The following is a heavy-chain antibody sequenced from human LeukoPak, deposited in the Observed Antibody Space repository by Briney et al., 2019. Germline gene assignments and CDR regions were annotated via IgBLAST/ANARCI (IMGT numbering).Heavy chain of an antibody. V-gene: IGHV4-59*01. CDR2: LFYSGST. CDR1: GGSISSYY. J-gene: IGHJ6*03. Sequence: PSETLSLTCTVSGGSISSYYWTWIRQPPGKGLEWIGYLFYSGSTNYNPSLKSRVTISVDTFKNQFSLKLSSVTAADTAVYYCARGVAARTTYYYYYYMDVWGKGTTVTVSS. CDR3: ARGVAARTTYYYYYYMDV. D-gene: IGHD6-6*01.